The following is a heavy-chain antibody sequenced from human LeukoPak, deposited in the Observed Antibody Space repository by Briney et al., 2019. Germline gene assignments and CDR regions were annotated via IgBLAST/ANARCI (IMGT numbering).Heavy chain of an antibody. CDR1: GGSITSGTW. V-gene: IGHV4-4*02. D-gene: IGHD3-10*01. J-gene: IGHJ3*02. CDR2: IYHDGTT. Sequence: SETLSLTCTVSGGSITSGTWWNWVRQSPGKGLEWIGEIYHDGTTNYSPSLKRRVTISVDKSKNHFSLKLSAVTAADTAMYYCARADTSGTSSSDAFDIWGQGTMVTVSS. CDR3: ARADTSGTSSSDAFDI.